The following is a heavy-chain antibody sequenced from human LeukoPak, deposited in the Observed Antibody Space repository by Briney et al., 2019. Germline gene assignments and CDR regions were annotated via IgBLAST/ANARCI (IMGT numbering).Heavy chain of an antibody. CDR2: IKQDGSEK. Sequence: PGGSLRLSCAASGFTFSSYWMSWVRQAPGKGLEWVASIKQDGSEKSYVDSVKGRFTISRDNTKNSLYLQMNSLRAEDTAVYFCAREWAGPSFDYWGQGTQVTVSS. V-gene: IGHV3-7*01. CDR1: GFTFSSYW. CDR3: AREWAGPSFDY. D-gene: IGHD6-19*01. J-gene: IGHJ4*02.